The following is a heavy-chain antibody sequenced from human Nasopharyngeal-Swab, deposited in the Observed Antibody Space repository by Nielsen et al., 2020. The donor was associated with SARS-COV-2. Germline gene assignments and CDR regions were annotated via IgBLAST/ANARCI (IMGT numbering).Heavy chain of an antibody. Sequence: GESLKISCAASGFTFSSYSMNWVRQAPGKGLEWVSSISSSSGYIYYADSVKGRFTISRDNAKNSLYLQMNSLRAEDTAVYYCARWDYSNYDLDYWGQGTLVTVSS. D-gene: IGHD4-11*01. CDR2: ISSSSGYI. CDR3: ARWDYSNYDLDY. CDR1: GFTFSSYS. J-gene: IGHJ4*02. V-gene: IGHV3-21*01.